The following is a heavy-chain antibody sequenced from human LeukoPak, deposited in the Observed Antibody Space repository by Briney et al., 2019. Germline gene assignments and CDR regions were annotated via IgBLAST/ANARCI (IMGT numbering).Heavy chain of an antibody. CDR2: IYSGGST. J-gene: IGHJ6*02. CDR1: GFTVSSNY. Sequence: GGSLRLSCAASGFTVSSNYMSWVRQAPGKGLEWVSVIYSGGSTYYADSVKGRFTISRDNSKNTLYLQMNSLRAEDTAVYYCARSWELPLVCRVWGQGTTVIVSS. D-gene: IGHD1-26*01. V-gene: IGHV3-66*01. CDR3: ARSWELPLVCRV.